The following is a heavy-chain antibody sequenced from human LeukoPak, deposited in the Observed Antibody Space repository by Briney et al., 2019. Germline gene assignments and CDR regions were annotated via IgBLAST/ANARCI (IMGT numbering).Heavy chain of an antibody. CDR2: IYYSGST. D-gene: IGHD3-22*01. CDR1: GGSISNHY. Sequence: PSETLSLTCTVSGGSISNHYWNWIRQPPGKGLEWIGHIYYSGSTNYNPSLKSRVTISVDRSKTQFSLNLSSVTAADTAVYYCARSYYYYRSGFRHYYFDSWGQGTLVTVSS. J-gene: IGHJ4*02. CDR3: ARSYYYYRSGFRHYYFDS. V-gene: IGHV4-59*11.